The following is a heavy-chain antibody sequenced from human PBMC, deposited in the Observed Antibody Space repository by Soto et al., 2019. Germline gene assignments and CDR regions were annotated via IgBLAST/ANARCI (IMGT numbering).Heavy chain of an antibody. J-gene: IGHJ6*02. CDR3: TRDRSSFMRGRIRGPYGGLDV. V-gene: IGHV3-21*01. CDR1: RFAFSSYS. D-gene: IGHD3-10*01. Sequence: QLVESGGGLVKPGGSLRVSCAASRFAFSSYSMHWVRQAPMKGLEWVASINSVASYVYYADSVEGRFTISRDNAKNSVDLQMNSLRAEDTAVYYCTRDRSSFMRGRIRGPYGGLDVWGQGTTVLVS. CDR2: INSVASYV.